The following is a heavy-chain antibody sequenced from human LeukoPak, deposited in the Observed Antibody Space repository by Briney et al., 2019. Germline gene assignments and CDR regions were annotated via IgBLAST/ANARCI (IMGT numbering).Heavy chain of an antibody. CDR2: IYYSGST. CDR1: GFSLSTSGMC. D-gene: IGHD5-24*01. CDR3: ARSKDIRMGSKRGIEMDY. Sequence: ESGPTLVNPTQTLTLTCTLSGFSLSTSGMCVSWIRQPPGKGLEWIGYIYYSGSTNYNPSLKSRVTISVDTSKNQFSLKLSSVTAADTAVYYCARSKDIRMGSKRGIEMDYWGQGTLVTVSS. J-gene: IGHJ4*02. V-gene: IGHV4-61*08.